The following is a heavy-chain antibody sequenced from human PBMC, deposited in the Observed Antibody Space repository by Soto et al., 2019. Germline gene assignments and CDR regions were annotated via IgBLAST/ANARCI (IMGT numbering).Heavy chain of an antibody. J-gene: IGHJ4*02. Sequence: QVQVVESGGGVVQPGRSLRLSCAASGFSFSSYGMNWVRQAPGKGPEWVAVISYDAINKYYADSVKRRFTISRDNSKNTLYLHMNNLRTEDTAVYYCAKGEDMAVVVAALDYWGQGTLVTVSS. CDR2: ISYDAINK. D-gene: IGHD2-15*01. CDR1: GFSFSSYG. V-gene: IGHV3-30*18. CDR3: AKGEDMAVVVAALDY.